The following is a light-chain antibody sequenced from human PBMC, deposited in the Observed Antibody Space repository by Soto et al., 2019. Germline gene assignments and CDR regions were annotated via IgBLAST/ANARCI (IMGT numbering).Light chain of an antibody. CDR3: AAWDASLGGFYV. CDR1: RSSIGSNT. V-gene: IGLV1-44*01. J-gene: IGLJ1*01. CDR2: SNN. Sequence: QSVLTQPPSASGTPGQRVTISCSGSRSSIGSNTVNWYQHLPGMAPELLIYSNNHRPSGVPDRFSASKAGASASLAISGLQSGDEGDYYCAAWDASLGGFYVFGSGTKLTVL.